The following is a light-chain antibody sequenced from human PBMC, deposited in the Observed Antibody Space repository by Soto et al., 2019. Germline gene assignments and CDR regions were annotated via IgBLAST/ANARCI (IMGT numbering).Light chain of an antibody. CDR3: QQYGSSQWT. J-gene: IGKJ1*01. Sequence: EGVWTQYTGTLSLSPGERATLSCRASQSVSSSYLAWYQQKPGQAPRLLIYGASSRATGIPDRFSGSGSGTDFTLTISRLEPEDFAVYYCQQYGSSQWTFGQGTKVDIK. CDR1: QSVSSSY. V-gene: IGKV3-20*01. CDR2: GAS.